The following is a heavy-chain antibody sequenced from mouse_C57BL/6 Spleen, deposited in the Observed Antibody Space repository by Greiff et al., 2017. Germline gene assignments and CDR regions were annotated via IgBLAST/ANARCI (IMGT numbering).Heavy chain of an antibody. CDR2: IHPNSGST. J-gene: IGHJ3*01. V-gene: IGHV1-64*01. D-gene: IGHD2-4*01. Sequence: QVQLQQPGAELVKPGASVKLSCKASGYTFTSYWMHWVKQRPGQGLEWIGMIHPNSGSTNYNEKFKSKATLTVDKSSSTAYMQLSSLTSEDSAVYYCARRGASIYYDYDGAWFAYWGQGTLVTVSA. CDR3: ARRGASIYYDYDGAWFAY. CDR1: GYTFTSYW.